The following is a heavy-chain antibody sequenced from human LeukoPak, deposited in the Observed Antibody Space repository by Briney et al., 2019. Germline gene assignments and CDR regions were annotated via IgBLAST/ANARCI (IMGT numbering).Heavy chain of an antibody. Sequence: APVKVSCKPSAYTFTAYHMHWVRQAPGQGLEWMGWINPNSGGTNYAQKFQGRVIMTRDTSISTAYMELGSLRSDDTAVYYCARDQEIGGYSYGYNFDYWGQGTLVTVSS. CDR1: AYTFTAYH. J-gene: IGHJ4*02. CDR2: INPNSGGT. CDR3: ARDQEIGGYSYGYNFDY. V-gene: IGHV1-2*02. D-gene: IGHD5-18*01.